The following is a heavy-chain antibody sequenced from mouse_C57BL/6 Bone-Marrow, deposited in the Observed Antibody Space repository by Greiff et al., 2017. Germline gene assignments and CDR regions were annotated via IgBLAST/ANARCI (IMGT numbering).Heavy chain of an antibody. Sequence: VQLQQSGAELARPGASVKLSCKASGYTFTSYGISWVKQRTGQGLEWIGEIYPRSGNTYYNEKFKGKATLTADKSSSTAYMELRNLTSEDSAGYFCARRRGYYYGSTWYFDVWGTGTTVTVSS. V-gene: IGHV1-81*01. D-gene: IGHD1-1*01. J-gene: IGHJ1*03. CDR2: IYPRSGNT. CDR1: GYTFTSYG. CDR3: ARRRGYYYGSTWYFDV.